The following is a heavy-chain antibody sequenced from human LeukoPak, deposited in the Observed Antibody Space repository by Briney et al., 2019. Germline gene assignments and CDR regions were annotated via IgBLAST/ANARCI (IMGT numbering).Heavy chain of an antibody. CDR3: ARGHTAPNAFDI. CDR1: GGSISSGVYY. CDR2: IYYSGST. J-gene: IGHJ3*02. V-gene: IGHV4-31*03. Sequence: PSQTLSLTCTVSGGSISSGVYYWSWIRQHPGKGLEWIGYIYYSGSTYYNPSLKSRVTISVDTSKNQFSLKLSSVTAADTAVYYCARGHTAPNAFDIWGQGTMVTVSS.